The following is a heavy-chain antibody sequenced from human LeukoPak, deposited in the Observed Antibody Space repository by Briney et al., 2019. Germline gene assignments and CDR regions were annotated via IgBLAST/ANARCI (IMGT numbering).Heavy chain of an antibody. J-gene: IGHJ4*02. CDR3: STGLASNIQKGDCSGGTCPSDY. Sequence: PGGSLRLSCAASGFTFSNAWMSWVRQAPGKGLEWVGRIKSKTDGGTTDYAAPVKGRFTISRDDSKNTLYLQMNSLKTEDTAVYYCSTGLASNIQKGDCSGGTCPSDYWGQGTLVTVSS. D-gene: IGHD2-15*01. V-gene: IGHV3-15*01. CDR1: GFTFSNAW. CDR2: IKSKTDGGTT.